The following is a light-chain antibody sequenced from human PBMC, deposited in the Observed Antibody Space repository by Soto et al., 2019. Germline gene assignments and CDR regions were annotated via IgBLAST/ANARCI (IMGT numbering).Light chain of an antibody. J-gene: IGLJ2*01. Sequence: QSALTQPGSVSGSPGQSVTISCTGSISNVVGYNYVSWYQQHPDEAPQLIIYNVNKRPPGVPDRFSGSKSGNTASLTIAGRQGEEEDDYYRWSYGGTVVFGGGTKLTVL. CDR2: NVN. CDR3: WSYGGTVV. CDR1: ISNVVGYNY. V-gene: IGLV2-11*01.